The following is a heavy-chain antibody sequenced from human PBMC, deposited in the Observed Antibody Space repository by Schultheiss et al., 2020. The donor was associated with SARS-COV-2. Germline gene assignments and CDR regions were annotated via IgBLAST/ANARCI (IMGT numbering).Heavy chain of an antibody. CDR2: ICYSGNT. D-gene: IGHD2-15*01. Sequence: SETLSLTCTVSGGSISSGGYYWNWIRQHPGKGLEWIGYICYSGNTFHDPSLKSRVTISVDTSKNQFSLKLSSVTAADTAVYYCARGRGYCSGGSCYPNWFDPWGQGTLVTVSS. V-gene: IGHV4-30-4*01. CDR1: GGSISSGGYY. J-gene: IGHJ5*02. CDR3: ARGRGYCSGGSCYPNWFDP.